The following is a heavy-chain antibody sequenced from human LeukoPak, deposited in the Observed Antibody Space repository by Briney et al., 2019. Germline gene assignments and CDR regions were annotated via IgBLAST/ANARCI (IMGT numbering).Heavy chain of an antibody. J-gene: IGHJ4*02. CDR3: AKEGSNGDFDY. V-gene: IGHV3-30*18. D-gene: IGHD1-26*01. CDR1: GFTFSSYD. Sequence: GGSLRLSRAASGFTFSSYDMHWVRQAPGKGLEWVTVISYDGSNKYYGDSVKCRFTISRDNSKNTLYLKMNSLRAEDTAVYYCAKEGSNGDFDYWGQGTLVTVSS. CDR2: ISYDGSNK.